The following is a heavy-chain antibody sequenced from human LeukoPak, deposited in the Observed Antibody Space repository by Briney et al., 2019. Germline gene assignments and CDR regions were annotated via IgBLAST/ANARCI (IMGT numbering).Heavy chain of an antibody. D-gene: IGHD2-15*01. Sequence: GGSLRLSYAASGFTFSSYWMHWVRQAPGKGPVWVSRINSDGSSTSYADSVKGRFTISRDNAKNTLYLQMNSLRAEDTAVYYCLTGGYWGQGTLVTVSS. CDR3: LTGGY. V-gene: IGHV3-74*01. CDR2: INSDGSST. J-gene: IGHJ4*02. CDR1: GFTFSSYW.